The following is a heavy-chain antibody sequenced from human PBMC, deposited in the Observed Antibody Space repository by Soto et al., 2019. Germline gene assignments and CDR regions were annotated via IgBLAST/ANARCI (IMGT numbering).Heavy chain of an antibody. Sequence: QVQLQQWGAGLLKPSETLSLTCAVYGGSFSGYYWTWIRQPPGTGLEWIGEINNSGSTNYNPSLKGRVTISVDTSANPFSLKLTSVTAEDTAVYYCARDKISGLFDYWGQGTLVTVSS. CDR2: INNSGST. V-gene: IGHV4-34*01. J-gene: IGHJ4*02. CDR1: GGSFSGYY. CDR3: ARDKISGLFDY.